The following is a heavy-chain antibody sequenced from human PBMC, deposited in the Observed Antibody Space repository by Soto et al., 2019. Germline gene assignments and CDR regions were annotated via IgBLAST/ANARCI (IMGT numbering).Heavy chain of an antibody. V-gene: IGHV3-23*01. CDR1: GFTFSTYA. J-gene: IGHJ4*02. CDR2: LTDSGGST. CDR3: AKERSSGWSFDY. D-gene: IGHD6-19*01. Sequence: PGGSLRLSCAASGFTFSTYAMSWVRQAPGKGLEWVSALTDSGGSTYYADSVKGRFTISRDNSKNTLYLQMNSLRAEDTAVFYCAKERSSGWSFDYWGQGTLVTVSS.